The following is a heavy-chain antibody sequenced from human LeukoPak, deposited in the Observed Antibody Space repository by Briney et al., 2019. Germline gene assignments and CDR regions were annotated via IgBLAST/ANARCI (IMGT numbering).Heavy chain of an antibody. J-gene: IGHJ4*02. CDR2: IKKDGSEK. Sequence: SGGSLRLSCAASGFTFSSYWMTWVRQAPGKGLEWVANIKKDGSEKYYVDSVKGRFTISRDNAKNSLNLQMNSLRAEDTAVYYCARDFPYYYDISGYYQDYWGQGTLVTVSS. D-gene: IGHD3-22*01. CDR3: ARDFPYYYDISGYYQDY. CDR1: GFTFSSYW. V-gene: IGHV3-7*01.